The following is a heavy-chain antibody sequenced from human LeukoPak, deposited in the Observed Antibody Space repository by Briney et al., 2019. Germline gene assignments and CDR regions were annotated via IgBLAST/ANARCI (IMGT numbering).Heavy chain of an antibody. D-gene: IGHD5-18*01. CDR1: GYTFTSYG. J-gene: IGHJ4*02. V-gene: IGHV1-18*01. Sequence: ASVKVSCKASGYTFTSYGISWVRQAPGQGLEWMGWISAYNGNTNYAQKLQGRVTMTTDTSTSTAYMELRSLRSDDTAVYYCARAVDTAMEGNPIDYWGQGTLVTVSS. CDR3: ARAVDTAMEGNPIDY. CDR2: ISAYNGNT.